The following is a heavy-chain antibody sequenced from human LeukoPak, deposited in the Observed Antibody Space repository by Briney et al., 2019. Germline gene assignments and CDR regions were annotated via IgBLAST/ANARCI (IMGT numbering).Heavy chain of an antibody. CDR1: GFTVSSNY. J-gene: IGHJ4*02. D-gene: IGHD6-13*01. CDR2: ISGGGSST. Sequence: PGGSLRLSCAASGFTVSSNYMSWVRQAPGKGLEWVSAISGGGSSTYYADSVKGRFTISRDNSKNTLYLQMNSLRAEDTAVYYCAKSLSVYSSSCPDSWGQGTLVTVSS. V-gene: IGHV3-23*01. CDR3: AKSLSVYSSSCPDS.